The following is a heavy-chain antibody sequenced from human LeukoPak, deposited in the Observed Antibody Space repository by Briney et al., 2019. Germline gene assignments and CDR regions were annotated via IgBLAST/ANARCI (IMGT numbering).Heavy chain of an antibody. CDR3: ARGTIAAP. J-gene: IGHJ4*02. V-gene: IGHV3-7*04. Sequence: PGGSLRLSCAASGFTFSTYAMSWVRQAPGKGLEWVANIKQDGSEKYYVDSVKGRFTISRDNAKNSLYLQMNSLRAEDTAVYYCARGTIAAPWGQGTLVTVSS. CDR2: IKQDGSEK. CDR1: GFTFSTYA. D-gene: IGHD6-13*01.